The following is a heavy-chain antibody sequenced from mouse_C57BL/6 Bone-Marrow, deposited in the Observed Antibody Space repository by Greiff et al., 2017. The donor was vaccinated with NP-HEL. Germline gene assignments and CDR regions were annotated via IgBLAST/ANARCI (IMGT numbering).Heavy chain of an antibody. Sequence: EVKLVESGGGLVQPGGSLSLSCAASGFTFTDYYMSWVRQPPGQALEWLGFIRNKANGSTTNYSASVKGRFTITRDNSQSILYLRMNALGAEDSATSYCAREFDYGSSSWFAYRGQGTLVTVSA. CDR1: GFTFTDYY. J-gene: IGHJ3*01. V-gene: IGHV7-3*01. CDR3: AREFDYGSSSWFAY. CDR2: IRNKANGSTT. D-gene: IGHD1-1*01.